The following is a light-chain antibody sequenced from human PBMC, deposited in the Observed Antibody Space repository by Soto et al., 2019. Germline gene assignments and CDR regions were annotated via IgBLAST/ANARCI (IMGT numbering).Light chain of an antibody. Sequence: QSVLTQPPSVSGAPGQRVSISCTGSTSNIGAPYDVHWYQHLPGKAPKLLIYGDNNRPSGVPDRFSGSKSGTSASLAITRLQAEDEADYYCQSYAISLPHYVFGTGTKLTVL. CDR1: TSNIGAPYD. CDR2: GDN. CDR3: QSYAISLPHYV. V-gene: IGLV1-40*01. J-gene: IGLJ1*01.